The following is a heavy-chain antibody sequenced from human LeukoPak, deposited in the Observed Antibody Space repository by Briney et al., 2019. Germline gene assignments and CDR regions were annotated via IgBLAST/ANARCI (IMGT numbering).Heavy chain of an antibody. J-gene: IGHJ5*02. V-gene: IGHV4-34*01. CDR2: INHSGST. Sequence: SETLSLNCAVYGVSFSGYYWSWIRQPPGKGLVWIGEINHSGSTNYNPSLKSRVTISVDTSKNQFSLKLSSVTAADTAVYYCARRVVVVAAGDGWFDPGGQGTLVTVSS. CDR3: ARRVVVVAAGDGWFDP. D-gene: IGHD2-15*01. CDR1: GVSFSGYY.